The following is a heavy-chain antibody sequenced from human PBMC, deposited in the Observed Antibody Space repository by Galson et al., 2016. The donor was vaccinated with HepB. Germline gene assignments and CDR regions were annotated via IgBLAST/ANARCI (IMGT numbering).Heavy chain of an antibody. CDR1: GYSFSSYW. CDR3: ARRVESPLEWSSYGMDV. J-gene: IGHJ6*02. Sequence: QSGAEVKKPGESLKISCKGSGYSFSSYWIGWVRQMPGEGLEWMGIIFPGDSDTRYSPSFQGQVTMSADKSISTAYLQWGSLKASDTAMYYCARRVESPLEWSSYGMDVWGQGTTVIVSS. D-gene: IGHD3-3*01. V-gene: IGHV5-51*01. CDR2: IFPGDSDT.